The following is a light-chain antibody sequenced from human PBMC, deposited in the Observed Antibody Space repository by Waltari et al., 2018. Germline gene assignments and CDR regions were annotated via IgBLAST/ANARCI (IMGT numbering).Light chain of an antibody. CDR3: QQCNNWPYT. CDR2: GAS. Sequence: EIVMTQSPPTLSVSPGERAILSCRASQTVSSTLAWYQQKPGQAPRLLIYGASTRATGIPARFSGSGSGTDFTLTISSLQSEDFAVYYCQQCNNWPYTFGQGTRLEIK. CDR1: QTVSST. J-gene: IGKJ2*01. V-gene: IGKV3-15*01.